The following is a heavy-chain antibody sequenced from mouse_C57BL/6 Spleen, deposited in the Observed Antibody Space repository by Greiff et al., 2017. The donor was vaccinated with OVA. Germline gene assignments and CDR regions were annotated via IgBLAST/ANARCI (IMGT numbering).Heavy chain of an antibody. J-gene: IGHJ4*01. Sequence: QVQLQQSGAELVKPGASVKLSCKASGYTFTSYWMHWVKQRPGQGLEWIGMIHPNSGSTNYNEKFKSKATLTVDKSSSTAYMQLSSLTSEDSAVYYCARSYDYDDAYYYAMDYWGQGTSVTVSS. V-gene: IGHV1-64*01. CDR2: IHPNSGST. CDR3: ARSYDYDDAYYYAMDY. CDR1: GYTFTSYW. D-gene: IGHD2-4*01.